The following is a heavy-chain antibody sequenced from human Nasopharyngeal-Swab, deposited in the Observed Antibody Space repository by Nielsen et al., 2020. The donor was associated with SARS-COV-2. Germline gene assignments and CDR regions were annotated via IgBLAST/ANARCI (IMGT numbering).Heavy chain of an antibody. Sequence: SETLSLTCTVSGGSISSSSYYWGWIRQPPGKGLEWIGSIYYSGSTYYNPSLKSRVTISVDTSKNQFSLKLSSVTAADTAVYYCARETQWETPDYWGQGTLVTVSS. CDR1: GGSISSSSYY. CDR3: ARETQWETPDY. CDR2: IYYSGST. D-gene: IGHD1-26*01. J-gene: IGHJ4*02. V-gene: IGHV4-39*02.